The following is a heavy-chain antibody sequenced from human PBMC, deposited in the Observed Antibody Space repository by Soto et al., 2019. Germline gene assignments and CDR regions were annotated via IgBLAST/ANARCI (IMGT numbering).Heavy chain of an antibody. J-gene: IGHJ3*02. CDR3: AKTLPGAFDI. Sequence: GGSLRVSCVASGFTFRSYTMHWVRQAPGKGLEWVSSITGSGNYIYYTDSVKGRFTISRDNSKNTLYLQMNSLRAEDTAGYYCAKTLPGAFDIWGQGTMVTVSS. V-gene: IGHV3-23*01. CDR1: GFTFRSYT. CDR2: ITGSGNYI.